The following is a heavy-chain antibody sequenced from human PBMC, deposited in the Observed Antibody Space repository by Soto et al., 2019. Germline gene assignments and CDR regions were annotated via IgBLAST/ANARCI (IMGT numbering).Heavy chain of an antibody. V-gene: IGHV3-11*01. CDR1: GFTFSDYY. D-gene: IGHD6-13*01. CDR3: AKKAGHSSSWPNDY. CDR2: ISSSGGTT. Sequence: PGGSLRLSCAASGFTFSDYYMSWIRQAPGKGLEWVSDISSSGGTTYYADSVKGRFTISRDNAKNTLYLQMNSLRAEDTAVYYCAKKAGHSSSWPNDYWGQGTLVTVSS. J-gene: IGHJ4*02.